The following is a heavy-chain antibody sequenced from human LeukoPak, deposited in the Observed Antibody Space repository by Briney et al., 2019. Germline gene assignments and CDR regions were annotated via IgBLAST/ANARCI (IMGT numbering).Heavy chain of an antibody. CDR1: GGSLSSYY. D-gene: IGHD6-13*01. Sequence: SETLSLTCAVYGGSLSSYYWGWIRQPPGKGLEWIGSIYYSGNTYYNPSLKSRVTVSVDTSKNQFSLKLNSVTAADTAVYYCARLPSSSWLNWFDPWGQGTLVTVSS. V-gene: IGHV4-39*01. CDR2: IYYSGNT. CDR3: ARLPSSSWLNWFDP. J-gene: IGHJ5*02.